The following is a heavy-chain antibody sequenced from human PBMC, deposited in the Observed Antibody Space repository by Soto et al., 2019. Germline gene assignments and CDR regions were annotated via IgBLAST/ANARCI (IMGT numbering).Heavy chain of an antibody. CDR3: ARERSSSVGGYDY. CDR1: GYTFTGYY. Sequence: ASVKVSCKASGYTFTGYYMHWVRQAPGQGLEWMGWINPNSGGTNYAQKFQGRVTMTRDTSISTAYMELSRLRSDDTAVYYCARERSSSVGGYDYWGQGTLVPSPQ. J-gene: IGHJ4*02. V-gene: IGHV1-2*02. CDR2: INPNSGGT. D-gene: IGHD6-6*01.